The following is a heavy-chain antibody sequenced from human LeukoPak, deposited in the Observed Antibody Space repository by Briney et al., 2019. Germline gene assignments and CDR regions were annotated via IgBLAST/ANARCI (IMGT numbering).Heavy chain of an antibody. V-gene: IGHV1-69*01. D-gene: IGHD6-19*01. CDR3: ARRQQWLVHEWWFDP. CDR2: IIPIFGTA. CDR1: GGTFSSYA. J-gene: IGHJ5*02. Sequence: SVKVSCKASGGTFSSYAISWVRQAPGQGLEWMGGIIPIFGTANYAQKFQGRVTITADESTSTAYMELSSLRSEDTAVYYCARRQQWLVHEWWFDPWGQGTLVTVPS.